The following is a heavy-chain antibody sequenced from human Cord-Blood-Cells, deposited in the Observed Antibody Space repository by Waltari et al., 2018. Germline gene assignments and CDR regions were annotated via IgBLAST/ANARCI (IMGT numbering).Heavy chain of an antibody. V-gene: IGHV5-51*01. CDR1: GYSFTSYW. CDR2: NSPGDSGT. Sequence: EVQLVQSGAEVKKPGESLKISCKGSGYSFTSYWLGSVRQMPGKDLDGLGINSPGDSGTSYTPSFQCQVTLPADKSIGLDYLQWSSRKASDTAMDYCGLVVTPTLGLCDCWGQGTLVTVSS. J-gene: IGHJ4*02. D-gene: IGHD2-21*02. CDR3: GLVVTPTLGLCDC.